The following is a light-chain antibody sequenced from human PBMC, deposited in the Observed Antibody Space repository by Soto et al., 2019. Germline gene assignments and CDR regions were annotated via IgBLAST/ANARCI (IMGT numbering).Light chain of an antibody. CDR3: QQLESYPST. J-gene: IGKJ4*01. CDR2: AAS. CDR1: QSISSY. V-gene: IGKV1-39*01. Sequence: IQMTHSPSSLSASVGDRVTITCLAIQSISSYLNWYQQKPGKAPKLLIYAASSLQSGVPSRFSGSGSGTDFTLTISSLQPEDFATYYCQQLESYPSTFGGGTKVDIK.